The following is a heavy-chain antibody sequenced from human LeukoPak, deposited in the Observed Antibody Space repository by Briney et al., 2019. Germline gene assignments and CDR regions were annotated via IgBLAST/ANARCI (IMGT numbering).Heavy chain of an antibody. V-gene: IGHV4-59*01. CDR3: ARVLGGSYYGDAFDI. J-gene: IGHJ3*02. CDR2: IYYSGST. CDR1: GGSISSYY. Sequence: PSETLSLTCTVSGGSISSYYWSWIRQPPGKGLEWIGYIYYSGSTNYNPSLKSRVTISVDTSKNQFSLKLSSVTAADTAVYYCARVLGGSYYGDAFDIWGQGTMVTVSS. D-gene: IGHD1-26*01.